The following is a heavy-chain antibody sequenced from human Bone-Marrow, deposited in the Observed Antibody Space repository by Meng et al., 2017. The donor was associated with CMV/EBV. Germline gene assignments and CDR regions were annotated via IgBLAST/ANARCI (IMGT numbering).Heavy chain of an antibody. CDR2: IYSGGSST. V-gene: IGHV3-23*03. CDR3: AKWVGYYYDSSGYLDY. CDR1: GFTFSSYG. J-gene: IGHJ4*02. Sequence: GESLKISCAASGFTFSSYGMHWVRQAPGKGLEWVSVIYSGGSSTYYADSVKGRFTISRDNSKNTLYLQMNSLRAEDTAVYYCAKWVGYYYDSSGYLDYWGQGTLVTVSS. D-gene: IGHD3-22*01.